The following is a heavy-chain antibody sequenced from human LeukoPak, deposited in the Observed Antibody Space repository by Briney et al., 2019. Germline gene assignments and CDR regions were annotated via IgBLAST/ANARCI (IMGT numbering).Heavy chain of an antibody. D-gene: IGHD6-19*01. J-gene: IGHJ4*02. Sequence: GASVKVSCKASGYTFISYGISWVRQAPGQGLEWMGSISAYNGNTNYAQKLQGRVSMTTDTSTSTGYMELRSLRSDDTAVYYCARDHSSGWYWPPVASRFDYWGQGTLVTVSS. V-gene: IGHV1-18*01. CDR2: ISAYNGNT. CDR3: ARDHSSGWYWPPVASRFDY. CDR1: GYTFISYG.